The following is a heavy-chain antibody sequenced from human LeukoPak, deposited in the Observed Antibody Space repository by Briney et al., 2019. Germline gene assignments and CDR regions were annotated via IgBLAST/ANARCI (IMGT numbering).Heavy chain of an antibody. CDR2: IIPTTGLA. D-gene: IGHD5-24*01. CDR1: GGXFTNLA. CDR3: ARAPPRLDGYILYY. Sequence: SVKVSCKASGGXFTNLAMSWVRQAPGQGLEWMGRIIPTTGLANYAQKFQGRVTITADKSTSTAYMELSSLRSEDTAVYYCARAPPRLDGYILYYWGQGTLVTVSS. V-gene: IGHV1-69*04. J-gene: IGHJ4*02.